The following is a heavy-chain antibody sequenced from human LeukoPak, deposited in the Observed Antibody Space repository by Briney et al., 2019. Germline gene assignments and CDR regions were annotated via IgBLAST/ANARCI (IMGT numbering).Heavy chain of an antibody. CDR2: IYYSGST. J-gene: IGHJ4*02. CDR3: ARGGWYCSSNSCRDFDY. Sequence: SETLSLTCTVSGGSISSGGYYWSWIRQHPGKGLEWIGYIYYSGSTYYNPSLKSRVTISVDTSKNQFSLKLSSVTAADTAVYYCARGGWYCSSNSCRDFDYWGQGTLVTVSS. V-gene: IGHV4-31*03. D-gene: IGHD2-2*01. CDR1: GGSISSGGYY.